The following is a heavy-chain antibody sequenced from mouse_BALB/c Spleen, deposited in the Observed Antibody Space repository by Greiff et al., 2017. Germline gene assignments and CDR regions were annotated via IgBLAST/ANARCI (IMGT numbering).Heavy chain of an antibody. CDR2: IWSDGST. J-gene: IGHJ4*01. CDR1: GFSLTSYG. CDR3: ARHDYYGSSPYAMDY. D-gene: IGHD1-1*01. V-gene: IGHV2-6-2*01. Sequence: VQGVESGPDLVAPSQSLSITCTVSGFSLTSYGVHWVRQPPGKGLEWLVVIWSDGSTTYNSALKSRLSISKDNSKSQVFLKMNSLQTDDTAMYYCARHDYYGSSPYAMDYWGQGTSVTVSS.